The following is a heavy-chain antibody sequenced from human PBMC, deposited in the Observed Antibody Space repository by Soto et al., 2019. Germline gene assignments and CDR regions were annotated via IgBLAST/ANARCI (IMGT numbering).Heavy chain of an antibody. CDR2: IYYSGST. Sequence: SETQSLTCTVSGGPISSSSYYWGWIRQPPGKGLEWIGSIYYSGSTYYNPPLKSRVTVSVDTSKNQFSLKLSSVTAADTAVYYCARGRKNYYYYYMDVWGKGTTVTVSS. CDR3: ARGRKNYYYYYMDV. CDR1: GGPISSSSYY. V-gene: IGHV4-39*01. J-gene: IGHJ6*03.